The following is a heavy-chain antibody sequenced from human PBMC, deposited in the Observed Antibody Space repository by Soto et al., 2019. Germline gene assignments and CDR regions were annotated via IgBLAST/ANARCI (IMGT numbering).Heavy chain of an antibody. Sequence: EVQLVQSGAEVKKPGQSLNISCEGSGFTFSAYWISWVRQMPGKGLEWMGTIDPSDSYTNYSPSFHGHVTFSTDNSIATAYLQWSNLKASDTAMYYCVTGNYGSRWYYFDYWGQGTLVTVSS. CDR1: GFTFSAYW. CDR2: IDPSDSYT. D-gene: IGHD6-13*01. V-gene: IGHV5-10-1*01. CDR3: VTGNYGSRWYYFDY. J-gene: IGHJ4*02.